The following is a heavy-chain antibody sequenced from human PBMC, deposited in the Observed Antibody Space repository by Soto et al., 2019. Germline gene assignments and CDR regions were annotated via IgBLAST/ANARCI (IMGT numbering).Heavy chain of an antibody. Sequence: PGGSLRLSCAASGFTFSSYSMNWVRQAPGKGLEWVSSISSSSSYIFYADSVKGRFNISRDNAKNFLYLQMNSLRAEDTAIFFCSRHMLCSSTSCLNWFDPWGQGTLVTVSS. CDR3: SRHMLCSSTSCLNWFDP. V-gene: IGHV3-21*01. CDR2: ISSSSSYI. J-gene: IGHJ5*02. CDR1: GFTFSSYS. D-gene: IGHD2-2*01.